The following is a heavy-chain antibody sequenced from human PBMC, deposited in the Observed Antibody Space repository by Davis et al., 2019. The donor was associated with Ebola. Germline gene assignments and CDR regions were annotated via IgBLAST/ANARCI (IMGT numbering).Heavy chain of an antibody. J-gene: IGHJ4*02. CDR3: ARDSDDYCFDY. V-gene: IGHV3-21*01. D-gene: IGHD2-21*02. Sequence: GGSLRLSCAASGFTLSSYWMNWVRQAPGKGLEWVSSISSSSSYIYYADSVKGRFTISRDNSTNTLYLQMNSLRPEDTAVYYCARDSDDYCFDYWGQGTLVTVSS. CDR1: GFTLSSYW. CDR2: ISSSSSYI.